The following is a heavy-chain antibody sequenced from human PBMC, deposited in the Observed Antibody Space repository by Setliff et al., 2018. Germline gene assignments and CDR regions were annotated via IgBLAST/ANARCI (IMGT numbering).Heavy chain of an antibody. CDR2: YSGSNDYI. D-gene: IGHD2-8*01. Sequence: GGSLRLSCAVSGVFFRNYHVTWVRQAPGKGLEWVSSYSGSNDYITYADSVKGRFTISRDNAENSVYLQMNGLRADDTAVYYCVKGTNVVMVYTGFDHWGQGTLVTVSS. V-gene: IGHV3-21*01. CDR3: VKGTNVVMVYTGFDH. CDR1: GVFFRNYH. J-gene: IGHJ4*01.